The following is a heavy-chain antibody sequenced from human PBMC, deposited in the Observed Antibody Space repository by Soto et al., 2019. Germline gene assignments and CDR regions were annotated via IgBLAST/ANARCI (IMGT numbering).Heavy chain of an antibody. Sequence: QEQLVQSGAEVKKPGSSVKVSCKASGGLFSSYPISWVRQVPGQGLEWMGGIIPVFQTAYYTQRFQGRVTITADESTNTAYMELSSSRSEDTAIYYCARGGSCYTWFNDLWGQGTLVTVSS. D-gene: IGHD3-22*01. J-gene: IGHJ4*02. CDR3: ARGGSCYTWFNDL. CDR1: GGLFSSYP. V-gene: IGHV1-69*01. CDR2: IIPVFQTA.